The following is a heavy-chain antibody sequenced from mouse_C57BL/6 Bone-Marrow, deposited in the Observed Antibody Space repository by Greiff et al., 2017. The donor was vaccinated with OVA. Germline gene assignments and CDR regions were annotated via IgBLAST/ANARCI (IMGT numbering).Heavy chain of an antibody. CDR3: AREGIYYYGSSLDD. D-gene: IGHD1-1*01. Sequence: QVQLQQSGAELVKPGASVKISCKASGYAFSSYWMNWVKQRPGKGLEWIGQIYPGDGDTNYNGKFKGKATLTADKSSSTAYMQLSSLTSEDSAVDFCAREGIYYYGSSLDDWGKGTTLTVSS. CDR2: IYPGDGDT. V-gene: IGHV1-80*01. CDR1: GYAFSSYW. J-gene: IGHJ2*01.